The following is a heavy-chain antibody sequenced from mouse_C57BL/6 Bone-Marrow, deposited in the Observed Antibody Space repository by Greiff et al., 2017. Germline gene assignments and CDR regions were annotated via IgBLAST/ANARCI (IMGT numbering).Heavy chain of an antibody. CDR1: GFSFNTYA. CDR3: VRYGYDGDFDY. D-gene: IGHD2-2*01. V-gene: IGHV10-1*01. Sequence: VQLKESGGGLVQPKGSLKLSCAASGFSFNTYAMNWVRQAPGKGLEWVARIRSKSNNYATYYADSVKDRFTISRDDSESMLYLQMNNLKTEDTAMYYCVRYGYDGDFDYWGQGTTLTVSS. CDR2: IRSKSNNYAT. J-gene: IGHJ2*01.